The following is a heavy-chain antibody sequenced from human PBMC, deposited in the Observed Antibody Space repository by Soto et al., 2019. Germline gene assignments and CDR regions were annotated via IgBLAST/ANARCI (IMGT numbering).Heavy chain of an antibody. D-gene: IGHD2-2*01. Sequence: GGSLRLSCAASGFTFSSYWMSWVRQAPGKGLEWVANIKQDGSEKYYVDSVKGRFTISRDNAKNSLYLQMNNLRAEDTSVYYCATDLPAARDYYYYYMDVWGKGTTVTVS. J-gene: IGHJ6*03. CDR2: IKQDGSEK. CDR1: GFTFSSYW. V-gene: IGHV3-7*01. CDR3: ATDLPAARDYYYYYMDV.